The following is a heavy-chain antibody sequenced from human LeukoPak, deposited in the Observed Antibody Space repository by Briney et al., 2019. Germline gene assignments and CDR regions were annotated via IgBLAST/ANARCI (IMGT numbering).Heavy chain of an antibody. CDR3: ARDKPVVASPFDY. CDR1: GFTFSSYG. D-gene: IGHD5-12*01. CDR2: ISSSGSTI. J-gene: IGHJ4*02. V-gene: IGHV3-48*04. Sequence: GGSLRLSCAVSGFTFSSYGMHWVRQAPGKGLEWVSYISSSGSTIYYADSVKGRFTISRDNAKNSLYLQMNSLRAEDTAVYYCARDKPVVASPFDYWGQGTLVTVSS.